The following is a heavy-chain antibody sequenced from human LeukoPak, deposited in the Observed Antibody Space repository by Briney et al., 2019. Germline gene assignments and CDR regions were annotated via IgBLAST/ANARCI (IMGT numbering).Heavy chain of an antibody. Sequence: GASVKVSCKASGYTFTGYYMHWVRQAPGQGLEWMGWINPNSGGTNYAQKFQGRVTMTRDTSISTAYMELSRLRSDDTAVYYCARVSGIAAAGTLDYWGQGTLVTVSS. CDR1: GYTFTGYY. J-gene: IGHJ4*02. D-gene: IGHD6-13*01. CDR3: ARVSGIAAAGTLDY. CDR2: INPNSGGT. V-gene: IGHV1-2*02.